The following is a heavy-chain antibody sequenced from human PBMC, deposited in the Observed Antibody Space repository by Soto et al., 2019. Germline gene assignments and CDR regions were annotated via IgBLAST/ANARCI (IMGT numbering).Heavy chain of an antibody. J-gene: IGHJ4*02. CDR1: GYTFTSYD. CDR3: ARAPQWGGSECYYYFDY. V-gene: IGHV1-8*01. Sequence: GASVKVSCKASGYTFTSYDINWVRQAAGQGLEWMGWMNPNSGNTGYAQKFQGRVTMTRNTSISTAYMDLSSLRSEDTAVYYCARAPQWGGSECYYYFDYWGQGALVTVSS. CDR2: MNPNSGNT. D-gene: IGHD2-21*01.